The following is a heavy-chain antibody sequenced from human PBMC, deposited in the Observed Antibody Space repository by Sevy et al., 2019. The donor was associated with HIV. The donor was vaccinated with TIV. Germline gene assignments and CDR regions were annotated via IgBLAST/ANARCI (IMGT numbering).Heavy chain of an antibody. Sequence: SEILSLTCTVSGGSISSYYWSWIRQPPGKGLEWIGYIYYSGSTNYNPSLKSRVTISVDTSKNQFSLKLSSVTAADTAVYYCARGGASGYDFGWGQGTLVTVSS. CDR2: IYYSGST. CDR1: GGSISSYY. D-gene: IGHD5-12*01. V-gene: IGHV4-59*01. CDR3: ARGGASGYDFG. J-gene: IGHJ4*02.